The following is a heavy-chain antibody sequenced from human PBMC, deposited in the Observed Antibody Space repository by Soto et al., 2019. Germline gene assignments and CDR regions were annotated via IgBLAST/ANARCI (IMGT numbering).Heavy chain of an antibody. J-gene: IGHJ5*02. CDR3: VRDRNWSYDS. CDR1: GFTFSDHY. CDR2: VRNKVKSYTT. D-gene: IGHD5-12*01. Sequence: GSLRLSCAASGFTFSDHYMDWVRQAPGKGLEWVGRVRNKVKSYTTDYAASVRGRFIISRDDSHSSIYLQMNGLKTEDTAVYYCVRDRNWSYDSWGLGTLVTVSS. V-gene: IGHV3-72*01.